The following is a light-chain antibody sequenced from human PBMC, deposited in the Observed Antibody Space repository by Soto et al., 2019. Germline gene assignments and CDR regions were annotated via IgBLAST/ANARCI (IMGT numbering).Light chain of an antibody. CDR2: DAS. CDR3: QQYNNWPRT. V-gene: IGKV3-15*01. Sequence: EIVMTQSPATLSLSPGERATLSCRASQSVTGYLAWYQQKPGQAPRLLIYDASTSATGIPARFSGSRSGTEFTLTISSLQSEDFAIDYCQQYNNWPRTFGPGTRLESK. CDR1: QSVTGY. J-gene: IGKJ2*01.